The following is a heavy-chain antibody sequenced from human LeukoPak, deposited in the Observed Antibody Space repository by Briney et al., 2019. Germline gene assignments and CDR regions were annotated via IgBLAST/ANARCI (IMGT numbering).Heavy chain of an antibody. J-gene: IGHJ4*02. CDR3: AFFEYSSSSSHY. CDR1: GYTFIEYY. V-gene: IGHV1-2*02. Sequence: GASVKVSCKASGYTFIEYYIHWVRQAPGQGLEWMGWMNPNSGGTKYAQKFQGRVTMTRDTSISTAYMELSRLRSDDTAVYYCAFFEYSSSSSHYWGQGTLVTVSS. D-gene: IGHD6-6*01. CDR2: MNPNSGGT.